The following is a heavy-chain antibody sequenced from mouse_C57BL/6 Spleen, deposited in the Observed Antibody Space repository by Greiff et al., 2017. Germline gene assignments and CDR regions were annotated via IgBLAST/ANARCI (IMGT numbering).Heavy chain of an antibody. CDR1: GYTFTSYW. D-gene: IGHD1-1*01. CDR2: IDPSDSET. Sequence: QVQLQQPGAELVRPGSSVKLSCKASGYTFTSYWMHWVKQRPIQGLEWIGNIDPSDSETHYNQKFKDKATLTVDKSSSTAYMQLSSLTSEDSAVYYCARSIFYYYGSSPLYAMDYWGQGTSVTVSS. CDR3: ARSIFYYYGSSPLYAMDY. V-gene: IGHV1-52*01. J-gene: IGHJ4*01.